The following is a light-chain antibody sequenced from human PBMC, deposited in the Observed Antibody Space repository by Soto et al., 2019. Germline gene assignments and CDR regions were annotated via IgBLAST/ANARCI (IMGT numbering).Light chain of an antibody. J-gene: IGKJ4*01. CDR3: QQLNNYPPT. V-gene: IGKV1-9*01. Sequence: DIQWTESASCLSASLGDRVTITCRASQGIGSYLAWYQQKPGKAPRLLIYAASTLQSGVPSMFSRSGSDTEFTLTIRSLQPEDFATYCSQQLNNYPPTFGGGTKVDI. CDR1: QGIGSY. CDR2: AAS.